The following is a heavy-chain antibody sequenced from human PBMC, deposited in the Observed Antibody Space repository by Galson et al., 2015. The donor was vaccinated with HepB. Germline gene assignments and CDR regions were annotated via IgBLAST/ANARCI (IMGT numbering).Heavy chain of an antibody. CDR1: GGTFSSYT. J-gene: IGHJ4*02. Sequence: SVKVSCKASGGTFSSYTLSWVRQAPGQGLEWMGRIIPILDLADYAQKFQGRLTITADKSTSTAYMELSSLRSEDTAVYYCARASLGYGSGSPFAYWGQGTLVTVSS. CDR2: IIPILDLA. V-gene: IGHV1-69*02. CDR3: ARASLGYGSGSPFAY. D-gene: IGHD3-10*01.